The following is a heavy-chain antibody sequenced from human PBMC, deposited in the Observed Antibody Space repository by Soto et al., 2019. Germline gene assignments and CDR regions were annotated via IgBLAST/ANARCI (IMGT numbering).Heavy chain of an antibody. CDR3: ARGRLKQLLAYYYYYGMDV. V-gene: IGHV3-30*03. J-gene: IGHJ6*02. CDR2: ISYDGSNK. Sequence: QVQLVESGGGVVQPGRSLRLSCAASGFTFSSYGMHWVRQAPGKGLEWVAVISYDGSNKYYADSVKGRFTISRDNSKNTLYLQMNSLRAEDTAVYYCARGRLKQLLAYYYYYGMDVWGQGTTVTVSS. CDR1: GFTFSSYG. D-gene: IGHD6-19*01.